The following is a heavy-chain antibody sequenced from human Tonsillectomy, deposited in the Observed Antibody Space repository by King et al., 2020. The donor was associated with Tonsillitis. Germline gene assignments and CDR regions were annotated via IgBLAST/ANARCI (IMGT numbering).Heavy chain of an antibody. CDR1: GESFSAYY. Sequence: VQLQQWGAGLLKPSETLSLTCAVSGESFSAYYWTWIRQPPGKGLEWIGEINNAGSTSYNPSLKSRVTISVDTSKKQFSLKLNSVTAADTAVYYCARVGSYTEGYFDLWGRGTLVTVSS. CDR3: ARVGSYTEGYFDL. CDR2: INNAGST. D-gene: IGHD5-18*01. V-gene: IGHV4-34*01. J-gene: IGHJ2*01.